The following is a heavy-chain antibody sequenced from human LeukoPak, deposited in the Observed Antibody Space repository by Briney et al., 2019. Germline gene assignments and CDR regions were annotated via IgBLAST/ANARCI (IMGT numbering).Heavy chain of an antibody. CDR3: AGGNAMDV. V-gene: IGHV3-7*03. CDR2: IKKDGSGI. Sequence: GGSLRLSCAGSGFPFSNSWMYWVRQAPGKGLEGVANIKKDGSGISYVESVKGRFIISRDNSRNSLYLQMNSLKVEDTAVYFCAGGNAMDVWGKGTAVTVYS. J-gene: IGHJ6*04. CDR1: GFPFSNSW.